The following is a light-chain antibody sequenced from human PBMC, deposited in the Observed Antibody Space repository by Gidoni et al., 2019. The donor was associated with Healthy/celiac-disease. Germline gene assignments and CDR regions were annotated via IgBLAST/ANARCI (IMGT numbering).Light chain of an antibody. Sequence: MLTQSPGTLSLSPGERATLSCRASQSVSSSYLAWYQQKPGQAPRLLIDGASSRATGIPDMFSGRGSGTDVTLTISRLEPEDFAVYYWQQYGSSPYTFGQGTKLEIK. J-gene: IGKJ2*01. V-gene: IGKV3-20*01. CDR1: QSVSSSY. CDR2: GAS. CDR3: QQYGSSPYT.